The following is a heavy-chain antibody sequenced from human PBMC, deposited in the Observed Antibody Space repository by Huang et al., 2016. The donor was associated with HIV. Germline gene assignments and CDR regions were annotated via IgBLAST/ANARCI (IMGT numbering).Heavy chain of an antibody. CDR3: ARPRMTATSSDSTWSFFDS. D-gene: IGHD2-21*02. V-gene: IGHV4-34*02. CDR2: VNHRGRS. J-gene: IGHJ4*02. Sequence: QVQLQQWGAGLLKPSGVLSLKCAVYGGSLSDYYWTWIRQSPGKGLEWIGEVNHRGRSTSNPSLRIRVTMSVDISKNQFSLNLTSLTVADTAVYYCARPRMTATSSDSTWSFFDSWGQGTLVIVSS. CDR1: GGSLSDYY.